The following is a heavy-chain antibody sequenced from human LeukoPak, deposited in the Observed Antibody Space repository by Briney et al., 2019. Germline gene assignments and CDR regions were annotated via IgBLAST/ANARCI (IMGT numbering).Heavy chain of an antibody. CDR3: ARDLYSSTRNSYFDY. Sequence: GGSLRLSCAASGFTFSSYGMHWVRQAPGKGLELVAVISYDGSNKYYADSVKGRFTISRDNSKNTLYLQMNSLKAEDTAVFYCARDLYSSTRNSYFDYWGQGTLVTVSS. CDR1: GFTFSSYG. V-gene: IGHV3-30*19. J-gene: IGHJ4*02. D-gene: IGHD6-13*01. CDR2: ISYDGSNK.